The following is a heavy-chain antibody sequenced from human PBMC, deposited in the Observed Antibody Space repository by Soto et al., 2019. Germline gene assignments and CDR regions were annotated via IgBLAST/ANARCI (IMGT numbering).Heavy chain of an antibody. CDR3: TTEAYYYYGMYV. V-gene: IGHV3-15*07. J-gene: IGHJ6*02. CDR2: IKSKTDGGTT. CDR1: GFTFSNAW. Sequence: GGSLRLSCAASGFTFSNAWMNWVRQAPGKGLEWVGRIKSKTDGGTTDYAAPVKGRFTISRDDLKNTLYLQMNSLKTEDTAVYYCTTEAYYYYGMYVWGQGTTVTVSS.